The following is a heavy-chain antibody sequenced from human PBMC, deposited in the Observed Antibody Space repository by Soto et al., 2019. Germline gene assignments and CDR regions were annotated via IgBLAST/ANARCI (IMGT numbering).Heavy chain of an antibody. J-gene: IGHJ3*02. CDR1: GYSFGNFW. D-gene: IGHD2-15*01. CDR2: VYPDDSDI. CDR3: AKTLVGGGALDI. Sequence: EVQLVQSGAEVKKPGESLKISCKGSGYSFGNFWIAWVRQMPGKGLEWMGIVYPDDSDIRYSPSFQGQVTISADKSVSTAYLPLSTLRASATAIYYCAKTLVGGGALDIWGQGTVVTVSS. V-gene: IGHV5-51*01.